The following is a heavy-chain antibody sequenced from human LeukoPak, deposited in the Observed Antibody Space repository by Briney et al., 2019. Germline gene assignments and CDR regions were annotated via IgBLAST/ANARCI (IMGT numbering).Heavy chain of an antibody. V-gene: IGHV5-51*01. D-gene: IGHD3-22*01. CDR2: IYPDDSDT. CDR3: ARVKGYDSTGNYESHFDY. J-gene: IGHJ4*02. CDR1: GYSFANYW. Sequence: GESLKIYCKGSGYSFANYWIGWVRQMPGKGLEWMGVIYPDDSDTRYRPSFQGQVTISADKSVSSAYLQWSGLKASDTAMYYCARVKGYDSTGNYESHFDYWGQGTLVTVSS.